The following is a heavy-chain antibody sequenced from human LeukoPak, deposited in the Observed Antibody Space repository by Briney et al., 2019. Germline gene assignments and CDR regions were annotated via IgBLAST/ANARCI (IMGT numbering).Heavy chain of an antibody. V-gene: IGHV4-34*01. Sequence: PSETLSLTCAVYGGSFSGYYWSWIRQPPGKGLEWIGSIYYSGSTYYNPSLKSRVTISVDTSKNQFSLKLSSVTAADTAVYYCARVIRGYCSGGSCYRGVYWGQGTLVTVSS. CDR1: GGSFSGYY. J-gene: IGHJ4*02. CDR2: IYYSGST. CDR3: ARVIRGYCSGGSCYRGVY. D-gene: IGHD2-15*01.